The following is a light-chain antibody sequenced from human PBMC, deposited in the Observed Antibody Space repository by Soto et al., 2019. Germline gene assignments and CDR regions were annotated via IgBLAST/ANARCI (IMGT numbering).Light chain of an antibody. CDR1: QSVSSN. CDR3: QQYGSSRT. J-gene: IGKJ1*01. CDR2: GAS. Sequence: EIVMTQSPATLSVSPLEIATLSFRASQSVSSNLAWYQQKPGQVPRLLIYGASSRATGIPDRFSGSGSGTDFTLTISRLETEDFAVYYCQQYGSSRTFGQGTKVDIK. V-gene: IGKV3-20*01.